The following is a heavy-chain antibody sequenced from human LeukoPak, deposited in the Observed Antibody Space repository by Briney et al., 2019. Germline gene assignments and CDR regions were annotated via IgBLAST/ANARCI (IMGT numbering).Heavy chain of an antibody. Sequence: SETLSLTCTVSGGSISSSSYYWGWIRQPPGKGLEWTGSIYYSGSTYYNPSLKSRVTISVDTSKNQFSLKLSSVTAADTAVYYCARDKVSSWSRYMDVWGKGTTVTISS. CDR2: IYYSGST. CDR1: GGSISSSSYY. CDR3: ARDKVSSWSRYMDV. V-gene: IGHV4-39*07. J-gene: IGHJ6*03. D-gene: IGHD6-13*01.